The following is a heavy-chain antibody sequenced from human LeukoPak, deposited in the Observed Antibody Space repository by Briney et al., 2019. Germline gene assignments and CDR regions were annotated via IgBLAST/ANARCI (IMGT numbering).Heavy chain of an antibody. V-gene: IGHV1-8*01. CDR1: GCTFTSSD. CDR2: MNPNSGDT. D-gene: IGHD3-16*01. CDR3: AWGGGGTLEALA. J-gene: IGHJ5*02. Sequence: ASVKVSCRASGCTFTSSDINWVRQATGQGLEWMGWMNPNSGDTGYAQKFQGRVTMTRDTSISTAYMELSSLTSDDTAVYYCAWGGGGTLEALASGEGALVTVS.